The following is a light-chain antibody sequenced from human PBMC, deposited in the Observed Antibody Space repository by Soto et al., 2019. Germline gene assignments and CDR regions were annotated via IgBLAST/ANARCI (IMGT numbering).Light chain of an antibody. CDR3: QQSYSTPLT. CDR1: QSISSY. Sequence: DIQMTQSPSSLSASVGGRVTITCRASQSISSYLNWYQQKPGKAPRLLIYAASSLQSGVPSRFSGRGSGTDFTLTISSLQPEDFATYYCQQSYSTPLTLGGGTKVEIK. CDR2: AAS. V-gene: IGKV1-39*01. J-gene: IGKJ4*01.